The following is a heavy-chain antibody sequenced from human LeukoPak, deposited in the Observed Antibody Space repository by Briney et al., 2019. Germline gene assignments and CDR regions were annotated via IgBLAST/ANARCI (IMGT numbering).Heavy chain of an antibody. CDR1: GVTVSSNY. Sequence: GGSLRLSCAASGVTVSSNYLSWVRQAPGKGLEWVSVLQSGGTTHYADSVPGRFTISRHISKNTLYLQMNSLRVEDTAVYYCARDVYYGSGGYYFAYCGEGTLATVSS. D-gene: IGHD3-10*01. CDR2: LQSGGTT. CDR3: ARDVYYGSGGYYFAY. J-gene: IGHJ4*02. V-gene: IGHV3-66*01.